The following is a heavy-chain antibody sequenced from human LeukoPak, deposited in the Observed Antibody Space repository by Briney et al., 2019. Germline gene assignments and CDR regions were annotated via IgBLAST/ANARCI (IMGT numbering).Heavy chain of an antibody. D-gene: IGHD6-19*01. Sequence: SETLSLTCAVYGGSFSGYYWSWIRQPPGKGLEWIGYIYYSGSTNYNPSLKSRVTISVDTSKNQFSLKLSSVTAADTAVYYCARGYSSGWYVNWFDPRGQGTLVTVSS. V-gene: IGHV4-59*01. CDR1: GGSFSGYY. CDR3: ARGYSSGWYVNWFDP. CDR2: IYYSGST. J-gene: IGHJ5*02.